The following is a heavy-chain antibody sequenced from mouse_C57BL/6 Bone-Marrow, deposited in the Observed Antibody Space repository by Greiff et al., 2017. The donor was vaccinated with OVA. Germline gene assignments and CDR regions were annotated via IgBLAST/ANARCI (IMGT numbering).Heavy chain of an antibody. J-gene: IGHJ3*01. CDR3: ARGTPVFY. CDR1: GFTFSSYA. CDR2: ISDGGSYT. D-gene: IGHD2-14*01. V-gene: IGHV5-4*03. Sequence: DVMLVESGGGLVKPGGSLKLSCAASGFTFSSYAMSWVRQTPEKRLEWVATISDGGSYTYYPDNVKGRFTISRDNAKNNLYLQMSHLKSEDTAMYYWARGTPVFYWGQGTLVTVSA.